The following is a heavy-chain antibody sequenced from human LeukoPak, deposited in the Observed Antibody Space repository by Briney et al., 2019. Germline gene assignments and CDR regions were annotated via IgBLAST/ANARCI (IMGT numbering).Heavy chain of an antibody. J-gene: IGHJ3*02. V-gene: IGHV4-4*07. CDR1: SGSINNYY. Sequence: SETLSLTCTVSSGSINNYYWSWIRQPAGKGLEWIGRIYTRGSTNYNPSLKSRVTMSVDTSKNQFSLKLSSVTAADTAVYYCARGRYCSADICSGGDTFDIWGQGTMVSVSS. CDR2: IYTRGST. CDR3: ARGRYCSADICSGGDTFDI. D-gene: IGHD2-15*01.